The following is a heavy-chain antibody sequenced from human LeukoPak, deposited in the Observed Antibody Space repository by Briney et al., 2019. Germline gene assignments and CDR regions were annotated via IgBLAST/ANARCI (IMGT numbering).Heavy chain of an antibody. CDR2: ISYDGSNK. V-gene: IGHV3-30-3*01. CDR1: GFTFSSYA. D-gene: IGHD3-22*01. J-gene: IGHJ4*02. CDR3: ARELLTMIVVDRQYGFDY. Sequence: PGGSLRLSCSASGFTFSSYAMHWVRQAPGKGLEWVAVISYDGSNKYYADSVKGRFTISRDNSKNTLYLQMNSLRAEDTAVYYCARELLTMIVVDRQYGFDYWGQGTLVTVSS.